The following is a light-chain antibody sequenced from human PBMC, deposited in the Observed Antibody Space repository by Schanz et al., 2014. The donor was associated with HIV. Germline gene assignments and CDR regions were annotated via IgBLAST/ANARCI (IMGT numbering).Light chain of an antibody. J-gene: IGKJ1*01. CDR1: QSIGNS. CDR2: KAS. V-gene: IGKV1-5*03. Sequence: IQMTQSPATLYASVGDRVTITCRTSQSIGNSLAWLQQKPGRAPKVLIYKASTLESGVPSTFRGSGSGTEFTLTISSLQPDDFATYCCQQYNRYWTFGQGTKVEIK. CDR3: QQYNRYWT.